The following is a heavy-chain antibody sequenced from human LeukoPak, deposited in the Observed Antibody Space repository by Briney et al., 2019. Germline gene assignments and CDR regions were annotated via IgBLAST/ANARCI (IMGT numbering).Heavy chain of an antibody. V-gene: IGHV5-51*01. CDR1: EFSFTSNW. D-gene: IGHD3-22*01. J-gene: IGHJ4*02. CDR3: ASADYYDSSGHYFDS. CDR2: IYPGDSDT. Sequence: GESLKISCKGSEFSFTSNWIAWVRQMPGKGLEWMGIIYPGDSDTRYGPSFQGQVTTSADKSISTAYLQWSSLQASDTAIYYCASADYYDSSGHYFDSWGQGTLVTVSS.